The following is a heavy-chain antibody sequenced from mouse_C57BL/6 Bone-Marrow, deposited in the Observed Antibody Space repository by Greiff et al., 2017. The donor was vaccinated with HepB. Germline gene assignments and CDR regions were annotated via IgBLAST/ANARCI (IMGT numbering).Heavy chain of an antibody. V-gene: IGHV1-15*01. D-gene: IGHD1-1*01. Sequence: VQLQQSGAELVRPGASVTLSCEASGYTFTDYEMHWVKQTPVHGLEWIGAIDPETGGTAYNQKFKGKAILTADKSSSTAYMELRSLTSEDSAVYYCTRGYYYGSNYWGQGTTLTVSS. CDR1: GYTFTDYE. J-gene: IGHJ2*01. CDR2: IDPETGGT. CDR3: TRGYYYGSNY.